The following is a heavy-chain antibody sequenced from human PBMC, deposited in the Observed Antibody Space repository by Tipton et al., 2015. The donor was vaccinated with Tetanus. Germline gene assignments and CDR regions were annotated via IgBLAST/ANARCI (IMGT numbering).Heavy chain of an antibody. V-gene: IGHV4-61*08. CDR2: ISDSGRT. CDR3: ARYKTSLVTPGKYFDS. D-gene: IGHD4-23*01. J-gene: IGHJ4*02. CDR1: GGSIRSGDYQ. Sequence: TLSLTCTVSGGSIRSGDYQWNWIRRPPGKGLEWLAYISDSGRTNSNYSLKSRITISRDTSKNQFSLSLRSVTAADTAVYFCARYKTSLVTPGKYFDSWGQGALVTVSS.